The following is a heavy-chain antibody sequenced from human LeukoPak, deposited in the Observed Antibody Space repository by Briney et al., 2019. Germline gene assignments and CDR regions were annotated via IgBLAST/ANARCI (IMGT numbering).Heavy chain of an antibody. D-gene: IGHD5-18*01. J-gene: IGHJ4*02. Sequence: GGSLRLSCAASGFTFSSYWMSWVRQAPGKELEWVANIKLDGSETNYGDSVKGRFTVSRDNAKNSLFLQMDSLRAEDTAVYYCARGYSYVFYWGQGTLVSVSS. CDR3: ARGYSYVFY. V-gene: IGHV3-7*04. CDR2: IKLDGSET. CDR1: GFTFSSYW.